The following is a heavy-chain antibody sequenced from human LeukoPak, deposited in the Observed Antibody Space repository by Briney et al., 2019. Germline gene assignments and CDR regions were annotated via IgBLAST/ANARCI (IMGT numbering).Heavy chain of an antibody. Sequence: PSETLSLTCTVSGDSIRTSSYYWGWTRQPPGKGLEWIGSIYYSGNTYYNPSLKSRVAISMDTSKNQFSLKLTSVTAADTAVYYCARQFYHDSSGADYWGQGALVTVSS. V-gene: IGHV4-39*01. D-gene: IGHD3-22*01. CDR3: ARQFYHDSSGADY. CDR2: IYYSGNT. J-gene: IGHJ4*02. CDR1: GDSIRTSSYY.